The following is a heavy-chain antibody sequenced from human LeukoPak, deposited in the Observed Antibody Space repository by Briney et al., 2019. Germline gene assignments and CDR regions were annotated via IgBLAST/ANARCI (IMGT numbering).Heavy chain of an antibody. Sequence: ASVKVSCKASGGTFRSYAISWVRQAPGQGLEWMGWISGYNGNTNYAQKFLGRVSMTADTATSTDYMELRSLTSDDTAMYYCARSGRGTYYYFDLWGQGTLVTVSS. D-gene: IGHD5-12*01. CDR2: ISGYNGNT. J-gene: IGHJ4*02. CDR1: GGTFRSYA. CDR3: ARSGRGTYYYFDL. V-gene: IGHV1-18*01.